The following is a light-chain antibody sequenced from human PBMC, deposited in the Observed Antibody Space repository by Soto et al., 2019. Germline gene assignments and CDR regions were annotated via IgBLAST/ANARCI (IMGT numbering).Light chain of an antibody. CDR1: SGHSNYA. J-gene: IGLJ2*01. V-gene: IGLV4-69*01. CDR3: QTWGSGIGV. Sequence: QPVLTQSPSASASLGASVKLTCTLSSGHSNYAIAWHQQQSEKGPRYLMKLNSDGSHSKGDGIPDRFSGSSSGAERYLTLSSLQSEDEADYYCQTWGSGIGVFGGGTKVTVL. CDR2: LNSDGSH.